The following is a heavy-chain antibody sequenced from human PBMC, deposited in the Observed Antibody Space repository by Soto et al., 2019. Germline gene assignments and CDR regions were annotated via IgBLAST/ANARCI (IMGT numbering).Heavy chain of an antibody. CDR2: ISGSGGST. J-gene: IGHJ4*02. CDR1: GFSFSTYA. V-gene: IGHV3-23*01. D-gene: IGHD6-6*01. CDR3: AKNWDTTFSSSSH. Sequence: EVQLLESGGGLVQAGGSLRLSCSASGFSFSTYAMSWVRQAPGKGLEWVSAISGSGGSTYYADSVKGRFTISRDNSKNTLYLQMNSLRAVDTAVYYCAKNWDTTFSSSSHWGQGTLVTVSS.